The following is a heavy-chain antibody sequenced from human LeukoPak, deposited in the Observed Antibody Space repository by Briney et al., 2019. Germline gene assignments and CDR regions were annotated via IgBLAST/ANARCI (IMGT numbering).Heavy chain of an antibody. CDR1: GFTFSSYS. J-gene: IGHJ5*02. D-gene: IGHD3-22*01. V-gene: IGHV3-21*01. Sequence: GGSLRLSCAASGFTFSSYSMNWVRQAPGKGLEWVSSISSSSSYIYYADSVKGRFTISRDNAKNSLYLQMNGLRAEDTAVYYCARTPDSSGYFHWFDPWGQGTLVTVSS. CDR3: ARTPDSSGYFHWFDP. CDR2: ISSSSSYI.